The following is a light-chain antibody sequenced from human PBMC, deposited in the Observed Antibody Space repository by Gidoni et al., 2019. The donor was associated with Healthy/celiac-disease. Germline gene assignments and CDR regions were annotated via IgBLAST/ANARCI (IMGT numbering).Light chain of an antibody. Sequence: QSALTQPRSVSGSPGQSVTISCTGTSSDVCGYNYVSWYQQQPGTAPKLMIYDVSKRPSGVPDRFSGSKSGNTASLTISGLQAEDEADYYCCSYAGSYTLVFGGGTKLTVL. CDR3: CSYAGSYTLV. CDR2: DVS. J-gene: IGLJ2*01. V-gene: IGLV2-11*01. CDR1: SSDVCGYNY.